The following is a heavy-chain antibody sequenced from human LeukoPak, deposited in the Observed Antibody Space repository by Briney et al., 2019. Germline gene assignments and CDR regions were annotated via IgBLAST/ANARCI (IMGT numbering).Heavy chain of an antibody. D-gene: IGHD3-22*01. Sequence: PGESLKISCKGSGYSFTSYWIGWVRQMPGKGLEWMGIIYPGDSDTRYSPSFQGQVTISADKSISTAYLQWSSLKASDTAMYYCASRWLLALDAFDIWGQGTMVTVSS. V-gene: IGHV5-51*01. CDR2: IYPGDSDT. J-gene: IGHJ3*02. CDR1: GYSFTSYW. CDR3: ASRWLLALDAFDI.